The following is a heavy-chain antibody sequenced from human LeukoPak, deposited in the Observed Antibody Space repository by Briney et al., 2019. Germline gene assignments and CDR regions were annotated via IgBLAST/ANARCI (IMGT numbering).Heavy chain of an antibody. D-gene: IGHD3-22*01. V-gene: IGHV1-69*04. J-gene: IGHJ4*02. CDR2: IIPILGKP. CDR1: GYTFTSYG. CDR3: ARNYYDSSGYYLVEYYFDY. Sequence: SVKVSCKASGYTFTSYGISWVRQAPGQGLEWMGRIIPILGKPNYAQKFQGRATITADKSTSTAYMELSSLRSEDTAVYFCARNYYDSSGYYLVEYYFDYWGQGTLVTVSS.